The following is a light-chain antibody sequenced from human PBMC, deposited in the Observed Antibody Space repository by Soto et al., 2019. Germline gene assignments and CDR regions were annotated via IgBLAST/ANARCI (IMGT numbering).Light chain of an antibody. J-gene: IGKJ1*01. Sequence: EIVLTQSPGTLSLSPGERATLSCRASQSVNSNYLAWYQQRPGQAPRLHIYGASNRATGIPDRFSGSGSGTEFTLTISRLEPEDFAVYYCQQYGSSPRTVGQGTKVDSK. CDR1: QSVNSNY. CDR3: QQYGSSPRT. CDR2: GAS. V-gene: IGKV3-20*01.